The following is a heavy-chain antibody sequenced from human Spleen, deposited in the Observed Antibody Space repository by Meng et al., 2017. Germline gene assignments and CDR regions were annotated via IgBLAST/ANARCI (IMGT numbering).Heavy chain of an antibody. V-gene: IGHV4-34*05. CDR1: GGSFSYYY. D-gene: IGHD4-11*01. CDR2: INHSECT. Sequence: QLQLQQSGAGLWKPSEALSLTGVVSGGSFSYYYRRWTRQPLGKGLGLIXEINHSECTNYNPCLESRATISVDTSQNNLSLKLSSVTAADSAVYYCARGYSNLDYWGQGTLVTVSS. J-gene: IGHJ4*02. CDR3: ARGYSNLDY.